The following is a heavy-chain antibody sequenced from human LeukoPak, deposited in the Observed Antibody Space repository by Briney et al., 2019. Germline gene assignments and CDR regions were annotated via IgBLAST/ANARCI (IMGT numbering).Heavy chain of an antibody. D-gene: IGHD3-10*01. Sequence: ASVKVSCKASGYTFTGYYMHWVRQAPGQGLEWMGWINPNSGGTNYAQKFQGGVTMTRDTSISTAYMELSRLRSDDTAVYYCARAVAVTMVQGVKYWGQGTLVTVSS. V-gene: IGHV1-2*02. CDR3: ARAVAVTMVQGVKY. CDR1: GYTFTGYY. CDR2: INPNSGGT. J-gene: IGHJ4*02.